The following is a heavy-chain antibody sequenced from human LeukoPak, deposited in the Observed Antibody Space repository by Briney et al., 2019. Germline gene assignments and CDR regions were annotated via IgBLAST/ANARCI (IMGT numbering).Heavy chain of an antibody. CDR1: GFTFSSHS. CDR2: ITSSSTTI. D-gene: IGHD1-26*01. Sequence: GGSLRLSRVASGFTFSSHSMNWVRQAPGKGLEWLSYITSSSTTIYYADSVKGRFTTSRDDAENSVYLQMNSLRAEDTGVYYCARVGLLHYPMDYWGRGTLLIVSS. J-gene: IGHJ4*02. V-gene: IGHV3-48*01. CDR3: ARVGLLHYPMDY.